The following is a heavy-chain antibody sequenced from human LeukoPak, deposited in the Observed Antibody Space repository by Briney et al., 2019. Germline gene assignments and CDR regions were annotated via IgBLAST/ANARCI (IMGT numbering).Heavy chain of an antibody. J-gene: IGHJ4*02. CDR3: ARGTALQDY. D-gene: IGHD2-2*02. CDR2: INPDARTT. Sequence: PGGSLRLSCAASGFTFSSYAMHWVRRPLGKGLVWVSHINPDARTTTYADSVKGRFTISRDNAQNTLYLQMNSLRAEDTAVYYCARGTALQDYWGQGTLVTVSS. V-gene: IGHV3-74*01. CDR1: GFTFSSYA.